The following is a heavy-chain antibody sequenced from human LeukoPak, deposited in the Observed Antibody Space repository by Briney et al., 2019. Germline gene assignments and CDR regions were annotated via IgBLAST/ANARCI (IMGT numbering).Heavy chain of an antibody. CDR3: ARVRSVAGQGWFDP. V-gene: IGHV4-4*07. CDR2: ISSGST. Sequence: SETLSLTCAVSGGSISTYYWSWIRQPAGKGLEWIGRISSGSTNYNPSLKSRVTMSVDTSKNQFSLKLSSVTAADTAVYYCARVRSVAGQGWFDPWGQGTLVTVSS. D-gene: IGHD6-19*01. CDR1: GGSISTYY. J-gene: IGHJ5*02.